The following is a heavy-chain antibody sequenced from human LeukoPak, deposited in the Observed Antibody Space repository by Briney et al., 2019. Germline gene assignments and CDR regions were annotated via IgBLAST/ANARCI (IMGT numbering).Heavy chain of an antibody. Sequence: PGGSLRLSCAASGFTFSNAWMSWVRQAPGKGLEWVGRIKSKTDGGTTDYAAPVKGRFTISGDDSKNTLYLRMNGLKTEDTAIYYCTTGMPEVIGYWGQGTLVTVSS. V-gene: IGHV3-15*01. CDR2: IKSKTDGGTT. CDR1: GFTFSNAW. J-gene: IGHJ4*02. CDR3: TTGMPEVIGY. D-gene: IGHD4-23*01.